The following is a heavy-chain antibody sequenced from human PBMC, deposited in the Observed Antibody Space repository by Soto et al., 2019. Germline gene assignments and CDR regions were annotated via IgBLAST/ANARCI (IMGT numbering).Heavy chain of an antibody. CDR1: GFTFSSYS. Sequence: GGSLRLSCAASGFTFSSYSMNWVRQAPGKGLEWVSSISSSISYIYYADSVKGRFTISRDNAKNSLYLQMNSLRAEDTAVYYCARDNGCTNGVCSYYYYYYGMDVWGQGTKVTVS. CDR2: ISSSISYI. V-gene: IGHV3-21*01. CDR3: ARDNGCTNGVCSYYYYYYGMDV. J-gene: IGHJ6*02. D-gene: IGHD2-8*01.